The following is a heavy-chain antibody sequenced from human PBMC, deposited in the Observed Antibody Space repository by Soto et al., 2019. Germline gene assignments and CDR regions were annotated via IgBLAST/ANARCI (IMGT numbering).Heavy chain of an antibody. CDR1: GGSISSYY. CDR2: IYYSGST. J-gene: IGHJ4*02. D-gene: IGHD5-12*01. Sequence: SETLSLTCTVSGGSISSYYWSWIRQPPGKGLEWIGYIYYSGSTNYNPSLKSRVTISVDTSKNQFSLKLSSVTAADTAVYYCASGGLYSGYDYFDYWGQGTLVTVS. CDR3: ASGGLYSGYDYFDY. V-gene: IGHV4-59*01.